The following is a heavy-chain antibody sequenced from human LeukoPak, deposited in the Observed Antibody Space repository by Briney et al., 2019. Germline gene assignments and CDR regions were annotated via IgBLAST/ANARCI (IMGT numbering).Heavy chain of an antibody. J-gene: IGHJ4*02. D-gene: IGHD6-19*01. CDR3: ARRSGIAVAGAFDY. Sequence: GGTLRLSCAASGFTFSSYGMSWVRQAPGKGLEWVSAISGSGDSTYYADSVKGRFTISRDNSKNTLYLQMNSLRAEDTAVYYCARRSGIAVAGAFDYWGQGTLVTVSS. CDR1: GFTFSSYG. V-gene: IGHV3-23*01. CDR2: ISGSGDST.